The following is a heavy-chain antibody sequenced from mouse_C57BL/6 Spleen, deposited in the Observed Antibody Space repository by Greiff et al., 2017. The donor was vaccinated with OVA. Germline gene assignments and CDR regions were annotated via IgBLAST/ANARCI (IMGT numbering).Heavy chain of an antibody. CDR3: AMGSAWFAD. V-gene: IGHV1-50*01. J-gene: IGHJ3*01. CDR2: IDPSDSYT. CDR1: GYTFTSYW. Sequence: QVQLQPPGAELVKPGASVKLSCKASGYTFTSYWMQWVNQRPGQGLAWIGAIDPSDSYTNYNQKFKGKATLTVDTSSSTAYMQLSSLTSEDSAVYYGAMGSAWFADWGQGTLVTVSA.